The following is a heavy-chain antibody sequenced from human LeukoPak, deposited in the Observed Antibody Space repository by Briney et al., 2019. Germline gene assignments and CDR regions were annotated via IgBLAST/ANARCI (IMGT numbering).Heavy chain of an antibody. CDR1: GGSITSGSYF. D-gene: IGHD3-16*02. J-gene: IGHJ4*02. CDR3: ARVDYVWGSYRYD. CDR2: ISTSGST. Sequence: SETLSLTCTVSGGSITSGSYFWSWIRQPAGKGLEWIGRISTSGSTNYNPSLKSRVTIAVDTSNKHFSLQLSSLTAADTAVYYCARVDYVWGSYRYDWGQGTLVTVSS. V-gene: IGHV4-61*02.